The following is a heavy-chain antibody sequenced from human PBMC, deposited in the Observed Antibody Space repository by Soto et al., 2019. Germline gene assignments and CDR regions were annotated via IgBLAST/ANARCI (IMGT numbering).Heavy chain of an antibody. D-gene: IGHD6-6*01. CDR3: AREGIAARPGIDY. CDR2: ISSSSSYI. Sequence: PGGSLRLSCAASGFTFSTYAMSWVRQAPGKGLEWVSTISSSSSYIYYADSVKGRFTISRDNAKNSLYLQMNSLRAEDTAVYYCAREGIAARPGIDYWGQGTLVTVSS. J-gene: IGHJ4*02. CDR1: GFTFSTYA. V-gene: IGHV3-21*01.